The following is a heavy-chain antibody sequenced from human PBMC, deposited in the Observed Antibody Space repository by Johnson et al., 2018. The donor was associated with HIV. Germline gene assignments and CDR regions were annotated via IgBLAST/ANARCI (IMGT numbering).Heavy chain of an antibody. CDR2: ISYDGSNK. Sequence: QMQLVQSGGGVVQPGRSQRLSCVASGFTFSNYDMDWVRQAPGKGLEWVVSISYDGSNKYYADSVKGRFTISRDNSNNTLDLQMNSLRTEDTGVYYCAKAFCPGCDAFEIWCQGTMVTVSS. CDR1: GFTFSNYD. CDR3: AKAFCPGCDAFEI. D-gene: IGHD3-3*02. V-gene: IGHV3-30*18. J-gene: IGHJ3*02.